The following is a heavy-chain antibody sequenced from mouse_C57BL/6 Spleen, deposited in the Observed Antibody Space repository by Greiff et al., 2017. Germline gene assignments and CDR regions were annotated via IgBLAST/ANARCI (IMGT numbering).Heavy chain of an antibody. CDR3: TIYYKGWYFDV. CDR1: GYTFTDYE. D-gene: IGHD2-1*01. V-gene: IGHV1-15*01. J-gene: IGHJ1*03. CDR2: IDPETGGP. Sequence: VQLQQSGAELVRPGASVTLSCKASGYTFTDYEMHWVKQTPVHGLEWIGAIDPETGGPAYNQKFKGKAILTAAKSSSTAYMELRSLTSEASAVYYCTIYYKGWYFDVWGTGTTVTVSA.